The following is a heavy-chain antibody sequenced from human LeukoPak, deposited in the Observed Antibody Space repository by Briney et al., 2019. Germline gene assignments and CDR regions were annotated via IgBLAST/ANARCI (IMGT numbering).Heavy chain of an antibody. Sequence: GRSLRLSCAASGFTFSSYAMHWVRQAPGKGLEWVAVISYDGSNKYYADSVKGRFTISRDNSNNTLYLQMNSLRAEDTAVYYCARGDLFGELLAVDYWGQGTLVSVSS. CDR2: ISYDGSNK. CDR3: ARGDLFGELLAVDY. V-gene: IGHV3-30-3*01. D-gene: IGHD3-10*01. CDR1: GFTFSSYA. J-gene: IGHJ4*02.